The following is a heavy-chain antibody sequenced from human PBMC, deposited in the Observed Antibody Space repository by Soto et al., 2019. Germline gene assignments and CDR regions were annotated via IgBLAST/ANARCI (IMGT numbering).Heavy chain of an antibody. CDR2: IIPIFGTA. CDR1: GGTFSSYA. J-gene: IGHJ6*02. V-gene: IGHV1-69*12. CDR3: VGSSWRGYYYYYGMDV. Sequence: QVQLVQSGAEVKKPGSSVKVSCKASGGTFSSYAISWVRQAPGQGLEWMGGIIPIFGTANYAQKFQGRVTITADETTSTAYMELSSLRSEDTAVYYCVGSSWRGYYYYYGMDVWGQGTTVTVSS. D-gene: IGHD6-13*01.